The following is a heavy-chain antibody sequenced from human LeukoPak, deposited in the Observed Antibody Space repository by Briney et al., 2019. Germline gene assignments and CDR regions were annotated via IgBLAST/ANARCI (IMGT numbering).Heavy chain of an antibody. CDR2: ISYSGST. V-gene: IGHV4-59*08. D-gene: IGHD5-18*01. CDR1: GGSISSYY. Sequence: SETLSLTCTVSGGSISSYYWSWIRQPPGKGLEWIGYISYSGSTNYNPSLKSRVTISVDTSKNQFSLKLSSVTAADTAVYYCARHRRDSYGYYFDYWGQGTLVTVSS. J-gene: IGHJ4*02. CDR3: ARHRRDSYGYYFDY.